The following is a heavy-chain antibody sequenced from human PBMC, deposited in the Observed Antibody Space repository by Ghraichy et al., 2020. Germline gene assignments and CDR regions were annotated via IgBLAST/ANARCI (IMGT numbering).Heavy chain of an antibody. CDR2: ISSNGGST. CDR3: VKDRVGATGDDAFDI. V-gene: IGHV3-64D*06. D-gene: IGHD1-26*01. J-gene: IGHJ3*02. Sequence: GESLNISCSASGFTFSSYAMHWVRQAPGKGLEYVSAISSNGGSTYYADSVKGRFTISRDNSKNTLYLQMSSLRAEDTAVYYCVKDRVGATGDDAFDIWGQGTMVTVSS. CDR1: GFTFSSYA.